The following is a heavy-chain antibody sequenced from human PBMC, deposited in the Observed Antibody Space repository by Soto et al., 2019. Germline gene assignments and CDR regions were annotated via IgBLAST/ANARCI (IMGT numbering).Heavy chain of an antibody. J-gene: IGHJ6*02. Sequence: QVQLVQSGAEVKKPGSSVKVSCKASGGTFSSYAISWVRQAPGQGLEWMGGIIPIFGTANYAQKVQGRVTITADKSTSTGYMELSSLRSEDTAVYYCANSRWELLWGYYYYYGMDVWGQGTTVTVS. CDR3: ANSRWELLWGYYYYYGMDV. CDR2: IIPIFGTA. V-gene: IGHV1-69*06. D-gene: IGHD1-26*01. CDR1: GGTFSSYA.